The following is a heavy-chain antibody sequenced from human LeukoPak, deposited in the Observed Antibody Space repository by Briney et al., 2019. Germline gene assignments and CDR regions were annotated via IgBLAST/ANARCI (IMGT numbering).Heavy chain of an antibody. CDR1: GDSISGNYYY. Sequence: SETLSLTCTVSGDSISGNYYYWGWIRQPPGKGLEWIASIYYGGSTYYNPSLKSRVTISVDTSKNQFSLKLSSVTAADTAVYYCARTPPYSSSWTHYYYYMDVWGKGTTVTVSS. V-gene: IGHV4-39*07. D-gene: IGHD6-13*01. J-gene: IGHJ6*03. CDR3: ARTPPYSSSWTHYYYYMDV. CDR2: IYYGGST.